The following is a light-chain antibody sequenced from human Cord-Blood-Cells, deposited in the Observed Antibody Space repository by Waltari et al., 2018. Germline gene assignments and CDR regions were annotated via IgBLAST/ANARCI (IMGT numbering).Light chain of an antibody. CDR3: QQYDNLPT. Sequence: DIQMTQSPSSLSASVGDRVTITRQASQDISNYLNWYQQKPGKAPKLLIYDASNLETGVPSRFSGSGSGTDFTFTISSLQPEDIATYYCQQYDNLPTFGPGTKVDIQ. CDR2: DAS. V-gene: IGKV1-33*01. CDR1: QDISNY. J-gene: IGKJ3*01.